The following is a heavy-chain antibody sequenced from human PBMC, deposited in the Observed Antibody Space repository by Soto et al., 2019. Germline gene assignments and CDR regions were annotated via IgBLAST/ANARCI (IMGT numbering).Heavy chain of an antibody. D-gene: IGHD4-17*01. CDR3: ARVKGYDYGDYSMGMDV. CDR1: GYTFTSYY. CDR2: INPSGGST. Sequence: ASVKVSCKASGYTFTSYYMHWVRQAPGQGLEWMGIINPSGGSTSYAQKFQGRVTMTRDTSTRTVYMELSSLRSEDTAVYYCARVKGYDYGDYSMGMDVWGQGTTVTVSS. V-gene: IGHV1-46*01. J-gene: IGHJ6*02.